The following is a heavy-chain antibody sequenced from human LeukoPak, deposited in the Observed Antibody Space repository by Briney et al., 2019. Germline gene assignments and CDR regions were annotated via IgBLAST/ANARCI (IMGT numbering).Heavy chain of an antibody. D-gene: IGHD5-18*01. CDR1: GYTFTVYY. V-gene: IGHV1-2*02. J-gene: IGHJ4*02. Sequence: ASVKVSCKASGYTFTVYYMHWVRQAPGQGLEWMGWINPNSGGTNYAQKFQGRVTMTRDTSISTAYMELSSLRSEDTAVYYCARGRVDTAMAKRPYWGQGTLVTVSS. CDR2: INPNSGGT. CDR3: ARGRVDTAMAKRPY.